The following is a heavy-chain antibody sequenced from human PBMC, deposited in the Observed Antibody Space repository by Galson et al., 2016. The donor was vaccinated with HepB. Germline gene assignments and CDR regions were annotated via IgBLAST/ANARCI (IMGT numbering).Heavy chain of an antibody. CDR2: IHYSGST. D-gene: IGHD2-15*01. Sequence: ETLSLTCTVSGGSISSYYWSWIRQPPGKGLEWIGYIHYSGSTNYNPSLKSRVTISVDTSKNQFSLKLSSMTAADTAVYYCARGEKVVAAPVWYYFDYWGQGTLVTVSS. CDR3: ARGEKVVAAPVWYYFDY. V-gene: IGHV4-59*01. J-gene: IGHJ4*02. CDR1: GGSISSYY.